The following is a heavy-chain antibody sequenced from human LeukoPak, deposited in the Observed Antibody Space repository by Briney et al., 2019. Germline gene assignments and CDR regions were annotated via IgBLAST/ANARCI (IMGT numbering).Heavy chain of an antibody. CDR2: IYYSGST. D-gene: IGHD3-9*01. J-gene: IGHJ6*02. V-gene: IGHV4-39*01. Sequence: SEILSLTCTVSGGSISSSSYYWGWIRQPPGKGLEWIGSIYYSGSTYYNPSLKSRVTISVDTSKNQFSLKLSSVTAADTAVYYCARQTNPLRYFDWLQYYYYGMDVWGQGTTVTVSS. CDR1: GGSISSSSYY. CDR3: ARQTNPLRYFDWLQYYYYGMDV.